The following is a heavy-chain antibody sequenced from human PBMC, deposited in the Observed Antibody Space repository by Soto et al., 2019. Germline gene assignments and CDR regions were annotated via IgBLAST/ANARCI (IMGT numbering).Heavy chain of an antibody. CDR3: ARDRESVRRYYGSGNKNWFDP. CDR2: ISAYNGNT. D-gene: IGHD3-10*01. CDR1: GYTFTSYG. J-gene: IGHJ5*02. V-gene: IGHV1-18*01. Sequence: QVQLVQSGAEVKKPGASVKVSCKASGYTFTSYGISWVRQAPGQGLEWMGWISAYNGNTNYAQKLQGRVTMTTDTSTXXAXMXXRSLRSDDTAVYYCARDRESVRRYYGSGNKNWFDPWGQGTLVTVSS.